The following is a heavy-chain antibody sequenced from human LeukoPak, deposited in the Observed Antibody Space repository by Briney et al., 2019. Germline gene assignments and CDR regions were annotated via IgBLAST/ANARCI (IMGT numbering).Heavy chain of an antibody. CDR2: IWYDGSNK. J-gene: IGHJ4*02. CDR3: ARSLGDSTMIVAVSSPAGFDY. V-gene: IGHV3-33*01. CDR1: GFTFSSYG. D-gene: IGHD3-22*01. Sequence: GGSLRLSCAASGFTFSSYGMHWVRQAPGKGLEWVAVIWYDGSNKYYADSVKGRFTISRDNSKNTLYLQMNSLRAEDTAVYYCARSLGDSTMIVAVSSPAGFDYWGQGTLVTVSS.